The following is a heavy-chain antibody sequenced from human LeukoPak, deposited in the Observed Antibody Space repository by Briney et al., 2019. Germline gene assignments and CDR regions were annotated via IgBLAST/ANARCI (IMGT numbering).Heavy chain of an antibody. CDR1: GFTFSSYS. J-gene: IGHJ4*02. D-gene: IGHD1-26*01. CDR2: ISSSSSYI. CDR3: ASHQYSGSYYVDY. V-gene: IGHV3-21*01. Sequence: GGSLRLSCAASGFTFSSYSMNWVRQAPGKGLEWVSSISSSSSYIYYADSVKGRFTISRDNAKISLYLQMNSLRAEDTAVYYCASHQYSGSYYVDYWGQGTLVTVSS.